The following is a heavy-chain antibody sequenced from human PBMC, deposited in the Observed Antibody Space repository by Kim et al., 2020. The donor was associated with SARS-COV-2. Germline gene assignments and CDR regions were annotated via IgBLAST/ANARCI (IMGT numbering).Heavy chain of an antibody. D-gene: IGHD1-1*01. CDR3: ARDGTTRNGGYYFDY. J-gene: IGHJ4*01. Sequence: QKFHGRVTSTRDTSASTAFMELSSLTSEDTAIYYCARDGTTRNGGYYFDYWGQGALVTVSS. V-gene: IGHV1-3*01.